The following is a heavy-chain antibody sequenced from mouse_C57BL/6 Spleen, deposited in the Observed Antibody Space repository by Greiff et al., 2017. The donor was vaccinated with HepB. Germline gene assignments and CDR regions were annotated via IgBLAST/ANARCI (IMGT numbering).Heavy chain of an antibody. CDR3: AREKAQAFYFDY. J-gene: IGHJ2*01. CDR2: IYPGDGDT. D-gene: IGHD3-2*02. V-gene: IGHV1-82*01. Sequence: QVQLQQSVPELVKPGASVKISCKASGYAFSSSWMNWVKQRPGKGLEWIGRIYPGDGDTNYNGKFKGKATLTADKSSSTAYMQLSSLTSEDSAVYFCAREKAQAFYFDYWGQGTTLTVSS. CDR1: GYAFSSSW.